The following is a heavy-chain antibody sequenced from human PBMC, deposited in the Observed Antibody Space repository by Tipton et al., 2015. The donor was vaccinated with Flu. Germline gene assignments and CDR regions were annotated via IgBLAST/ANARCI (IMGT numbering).Heavy chain of an antibody. CDR2: MYSTGVF. CDR3: ARGSGSGTFMIFDF. V-gene: IGHV4-4*07. J-gene: IGHJ4*02. D-gene: IGHD3-10*01. Sequence: GLVKPSETLSLTCSVSGGSVNNYYWSWIRQPAGQGLEYIGRMYSTGVFNYSPSLQSRVTMSVDASKKEFSLKLNSVTAADTAVYYCARGSGSGTFMIFDFWGQGMLVTVSS. CDR1: GGSVNNYY.